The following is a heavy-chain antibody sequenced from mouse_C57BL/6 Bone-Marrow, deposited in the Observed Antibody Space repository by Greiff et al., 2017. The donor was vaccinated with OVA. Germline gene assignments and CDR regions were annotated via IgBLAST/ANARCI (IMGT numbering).Heavy chain of an antibody. CDR1: GYTFTSYG. CDR2: IYPRSGNT. Sequence: VQLQESGAELARPGASVKLSCKASGYTFTSYGISWVKQRTGQGLEWIGEIYPRSGNTYYNEKFKGKATLTADKSSSTAYMELRSLTSEDSAVYFCARSGTAQALAYWGQGTLVTVSA. V-gene: IGHV1-81*01. J-gene: IGHJ3*01. CDR3: ARSGTAQALAY. D-gene: IGHD3-2*02.